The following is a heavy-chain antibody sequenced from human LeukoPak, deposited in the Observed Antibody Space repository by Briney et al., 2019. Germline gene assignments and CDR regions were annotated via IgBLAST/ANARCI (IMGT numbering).Heavy chain of an antibody. D-gene: IGHD2-21*02. CDR2: MYHSGTI. CDR3: ARDLGTAGRPNDS. V-gene: IGHV4-4*02. CDR1: GGSISTNNW. Sequence: SGTLSLTCAVSGGSISTNNWWSWVRQTPEKGLEWIGEMYHSGTINYNPSLQSRVTISIDKSKNQFSLRLNSVTAADTAIYFCARDLGTAGRPNDSWGQGTLVIVSS. J-gene: IGHJ5*01.